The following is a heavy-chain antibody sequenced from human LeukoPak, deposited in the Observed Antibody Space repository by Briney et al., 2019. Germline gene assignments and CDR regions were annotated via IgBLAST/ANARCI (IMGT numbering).Heavy chain of an antibody. D-gene: IGHD5-24*01. V-gene: IGHV1-69*13. CDR1: GGTFSSYA. Sequence: ASVKVSCKASGGTFSSYAISWVRQAPGQGLEWMGGIIPIFGTANYAQKFRGRVTITADESTSTAYMELSSLRSEDTAVYYCARAGRMATITSYFDYWGQGTLVTVSS. CDR2: IIPIFGTA. J-gene: IGHJ4*02. CDR3: ARAGRMATITSYFDY.